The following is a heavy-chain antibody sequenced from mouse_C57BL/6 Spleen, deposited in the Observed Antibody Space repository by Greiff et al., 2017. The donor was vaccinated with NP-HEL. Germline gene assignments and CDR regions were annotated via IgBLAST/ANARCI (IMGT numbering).Heavy chain of an antibody. Sequence: QVQLQQSGPGLVQPSQSLSITCTVSGFSLTSYGVHWVRQSPGKGLEWLGVIWRGGSTDYNAAFMSRLSITKDNSKSQVFFKMNSLQADDTAIYYCAKGGGYYEDYFDYWGQGTTLTVSS. V-gene: IGHV2-5*01. CDR2: IWRGGST. CDR3: AKGGGYYEDYFDY. D-gene: IGHD2-3*01. CDR1: GFSLTSYG. J-gene: IGHJ2*01.